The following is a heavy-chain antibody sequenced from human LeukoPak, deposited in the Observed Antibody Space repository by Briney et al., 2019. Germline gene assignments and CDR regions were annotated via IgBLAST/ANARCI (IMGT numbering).Heavy chain of an antibody. CDR1: GFTFSRYE. CDR2: ISSSGSII. CDR3: ARDLGMTDGDYVSYFDY. D-gene: IGHD4-17*01. Sequence: GGSLRLSCAASGFTFSRYELNWVRQAPGKGLEWVSYISSSGSIIYYADSVKGRFTIPRDNAKNSLYLQMNSLRAEDTALYYCARDLGMTDGDYVSYFDYWGQGTLVTVSS. V-gene: IGHV3-48*03. J-gene: IGHJ4*02.